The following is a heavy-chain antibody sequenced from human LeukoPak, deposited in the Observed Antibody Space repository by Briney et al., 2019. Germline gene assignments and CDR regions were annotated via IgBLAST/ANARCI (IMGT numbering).Heavy chain of an antibody. D-gene: IGHD6-13*01. CDR1: GGTFSSYA. CDR3: AREAAAGTIFDY. J-gene: IGHJ4*02. CDR2: IIPIFGTA. Sequence: SVKVSCKASGGTFSSYAISWVRQAPGQGLEWMGGIIPIFGTANYAQKFQGRVTITADESTSTAYMELSSLRSEDTAVYYCAREAAAGTIFDYWGQGTLVTVSS. V-gene: IGHV1-69*13.